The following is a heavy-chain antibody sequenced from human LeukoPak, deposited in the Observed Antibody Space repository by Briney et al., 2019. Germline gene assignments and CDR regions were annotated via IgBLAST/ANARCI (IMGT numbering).Heavy chain of an antibody. D-gene: IGHD3-9*01. CDR2: ISGSGGTT. CDR1: GFTFSNYA. CDR3: AKGLINDWSALDS. V-gene: IGHV3-23*01. Sequence: GGSLRLSCAASGFTFSNYAMTWVRQAPGKGLDWVSAISGSGGTTYHADSVKGRFTISRDSSKNTLHLQMNSLRAEDTALYYCAKGLINDWSALDSWGQGTLVTVSS. J-gene: IGHJ4*02.